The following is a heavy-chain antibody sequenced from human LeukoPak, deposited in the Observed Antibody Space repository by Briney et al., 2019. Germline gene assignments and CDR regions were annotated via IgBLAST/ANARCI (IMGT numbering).Heavy chain of an antibody. Sequence: GGSLRLSCAASGVTFSSYAMTWVRQAPGKGLGWVSTMSDSGGNTYYADSVAGRFTISRGNSRDTLYLQMNSLRANDTAVYFCVRGGFLGPDYWGQGTLVTVFS. J-gene: IGHJ4*02. V-gene: IGHV3-23*01. CDR2: MSDSGGNT. CDR1: GVTFSSYA. CDR3: VRGGFLGPDY. D-gene: IGHD3-16*01.